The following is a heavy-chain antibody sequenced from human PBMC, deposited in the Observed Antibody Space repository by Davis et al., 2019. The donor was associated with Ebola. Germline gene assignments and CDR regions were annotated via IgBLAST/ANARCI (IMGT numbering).Heavy chain of an antibody. V-gene: IGHV3-7*01. CDR2: IKQDGSEK. D-gene: IGHD1-7*01. CDR1: GITFSSYW. CDR3: ALELDY. J-gene: IGHJ4*02. Sequence: GESLKISCAASGITFSSYWMSWVRQAPGKGLEWVANIKQDGSEKYYVDSVKGRFTISRDNAKNSLYLQMNSLRAEDTAVYYCALELDYWGQGTLVTVSS.